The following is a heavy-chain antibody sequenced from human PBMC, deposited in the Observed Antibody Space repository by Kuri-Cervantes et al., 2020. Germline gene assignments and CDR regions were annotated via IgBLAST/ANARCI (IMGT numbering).Heavy chain of an antibody. CDR3: ARDFGYSGYDFPSYYMDV. CDR1: GFTFSGSA. CDR2: ISYDGSNK. J-gene: IGHJ6*03. Sequence: GGSLRLSCAASGFTFSGSAMHWVRQAPGKGLEWVAVISYDGSNKYYADSVKGRFTISRDNSKNTLYLQMNSLRAEDTAVYYCARDFGYSGYDFPSYYMDVWGKGTTVTVSS. D-gene: IGHD5-12*01. V-gene: IGHV3-30*04.